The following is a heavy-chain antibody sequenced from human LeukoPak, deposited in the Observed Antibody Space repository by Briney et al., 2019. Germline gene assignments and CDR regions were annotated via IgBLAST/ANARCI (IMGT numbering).Heavy chain of an antibody. Sequence: GASVKVSCKASGYTFTSYGISWVRQAPGQGLEWMGWISAYNGNTNYAQKLQGRVTMTTDTSTSTAYMELSSLRSEDTAVYYCARAHYDSSGYSFDYWGQGTLVTVSS. CDR3: ARAHYDSSGYSFDY. D-gene: IGHD3-22*01. CDR2: ISAYNGNT. J-gene: IGHJ4*02. V-gene: IGHV1-18*01. CDR1: GYTFTSYG.